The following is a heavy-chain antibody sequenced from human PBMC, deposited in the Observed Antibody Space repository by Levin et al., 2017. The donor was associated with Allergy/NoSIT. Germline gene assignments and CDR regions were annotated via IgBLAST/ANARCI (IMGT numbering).Heavy chain of an antibody. CDR2: IHHSGSA. J-gene: IGHJ6*02. D-gene: IGHD3-10*01. V-gene: IGHV4-31*03. Sequence: SCTVSGDSISGGTLYWSWVRQRPGKGLEWIGFIHHSGSAYYNPSLKSRLTMSLDTSKSQFSLRVTSVPVADTAVYYCARDECAWLGECYGMDVWGQGTTVIVSS. CDR3: ARDECAWLGECYGMDV. CDR1: GDSISGGTLY.